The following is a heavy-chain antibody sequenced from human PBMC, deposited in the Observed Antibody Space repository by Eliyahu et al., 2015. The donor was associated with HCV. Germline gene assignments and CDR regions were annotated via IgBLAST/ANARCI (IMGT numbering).Heavy chain of an antibody. CDR3: ARDIRNNYDILTGYYYYAMDV. J-gene: IGHJ6*02. Sequence: ESGPGLVKPSQTLSLTCTVSGGSISSGSYYWNWIRQPAGKGLEWIGHIYTSGSSKYNPSLKSRVTISVDTSKNQFSLKLSSVTAADTAVYYCARDIRNNYDILTGYYYYAMDVWGQGTTVTVPS. CDR1: GGSISSGSYY. CDR2: IYTSGSS. V-gene: IGHV4-61*02. D-gene: IGHD3-9*01.